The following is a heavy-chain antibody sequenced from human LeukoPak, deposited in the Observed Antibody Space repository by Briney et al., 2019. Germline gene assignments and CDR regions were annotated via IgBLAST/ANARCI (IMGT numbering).Heavy chain of an antibody. CDR1: GFTFSSYG. CDR3: ARVAATGDY. D-gene: IGHD6-19*01. J-gene: IGHJ4*02. V-gene: IGHV3-48*01. Sequence: GGSLRLSCAASGFTFSSYGMSWVRQAPGKGLEWVSYISTSGNTIYYADSVKGRFTISRDNAKNSLYLQMNSLRGEDTAVYYCARVAATGDYWGQGTLVTVSS. CDR2: ISTSGNTI.